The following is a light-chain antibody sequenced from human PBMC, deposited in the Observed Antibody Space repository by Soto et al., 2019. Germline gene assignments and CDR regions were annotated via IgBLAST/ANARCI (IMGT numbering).Light chain of an antibody. CDR1: QSVSNNY. Sequence: EIVLTQSPGTVSLSPGERATLSCRASQSVSNNYLAWYQQKPGQAPRLLIYGASNRATGIPDRFSGSGSGTDFTLTISRLEPEDFAVYYCQQYGSPGTFGQGTKVDIK. CDR2: GAS. V-gene: IGKV3-20*01. CDR3: QQYGSPGT. J-gene: IGKJ1*01.